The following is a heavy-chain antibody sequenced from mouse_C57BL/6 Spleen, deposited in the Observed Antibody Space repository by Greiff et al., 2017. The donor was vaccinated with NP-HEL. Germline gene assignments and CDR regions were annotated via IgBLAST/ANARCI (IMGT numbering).Heavy chain of an antibody. V-gene: IGHV5-17*01. CDR2: ISSGSSTI. J-gene: IGHJ3*01. CDR3: AREREAWFAY. CDR1: GFTFSDYG. Sequence: DVMLVESGGGLVKPGGSLKLSCAASGFTFSDYGMHWVRQAPEKGLEWVAYISSGSSTIYYADTVKGRFTISRDNAKNTLFLQMTSLRSEDTAMYYCAREREAWFAYWGQGTLVTVSA.